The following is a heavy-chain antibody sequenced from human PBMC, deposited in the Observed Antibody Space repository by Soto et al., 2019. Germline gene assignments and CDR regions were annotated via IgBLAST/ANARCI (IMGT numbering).Heavy chain of an antibody. J-gene: IGHJ6*03. CDR1: GFTFSSYS. V-gene: IGHV3-21*01. CDR2: ISSSSSYI. Sequence: GGSLRLSCAASGFTFSSYSMNWVRQAPGKGLEWVSSISSSSSYIYYADSVKGRFTISRDNAKNSLYLQMNSLRAEDTAVYYFAIESVGTMVRGVIISSYMDVWGKGTTVTVSS. D-gene: IGHD3-10*01. CDR3: AIESVGTMVRGVIISSYMDV.